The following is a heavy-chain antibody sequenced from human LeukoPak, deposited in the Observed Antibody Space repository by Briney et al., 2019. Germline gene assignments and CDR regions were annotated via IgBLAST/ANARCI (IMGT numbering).Heavy chain of an antibody. CDR1: GGSISSYY. CDR3: ARGLTTVYTAMVPHYFDY. Sequence: PSETLSLTCTVSGGSISSYYWSWIRQPPGKGLEWIGNIYHSGSNNYNPSLESRGTISSETNKNQFSLMLSSVTAVDTAVYYCARGLTTVYTAMVPHYFDYWGQGTLVTVSS. V-gene: IGHV4-59*12. D-gene: IGHD5-18*01. CDR2: IYHSGSN. J-gene: IGHJ4*02.